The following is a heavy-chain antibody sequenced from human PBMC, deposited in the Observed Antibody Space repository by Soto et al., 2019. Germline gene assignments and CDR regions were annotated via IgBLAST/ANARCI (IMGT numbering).Heavy chain of an antibody. J-gene: IGHJ6*02. V-gene: IGHV3-74*01. CDR2: INSDGSST. CDR1: GFTFNTYW. Sequence: EVQLVESGGVLVQPGGSLRLSCVASGFTFNTYWMHWVRQAPGKGLVWFSRINSDGSSTSCADSVKGRFTISRDNAKNTVYLQMNSLSGEDTALYYCARGLKNYYGSDVWGQGTTVTVSS. CDR3: ARGLKNYYGSDV.